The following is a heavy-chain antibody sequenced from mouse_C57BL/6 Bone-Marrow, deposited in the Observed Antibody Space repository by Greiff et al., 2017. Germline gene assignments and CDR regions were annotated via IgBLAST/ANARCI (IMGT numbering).Heavy chain of an antibody. J-gene: IGHJ2*01. CDR2: IDPSDSAT. CDR3: SIADGSRDY. Sequence: QVQLQQPGAELVRPGSSVKLSCKASGYTFTSYWMHWVKQRPIQGLEWIGNIDPSDSATHYNQKFKDKATLTVDKSSSTAYIQLSSLTSEDSAVNYCSIADGSRDYWGQGTTLTVAS. D-gene: IGHD1-1*01. CDR1: GYTFTSYW. V-gene: IGHV1-52*01.